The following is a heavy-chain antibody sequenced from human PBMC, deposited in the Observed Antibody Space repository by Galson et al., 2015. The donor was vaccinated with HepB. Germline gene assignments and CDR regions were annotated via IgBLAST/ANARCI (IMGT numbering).Heavy chain of an antibody. D-gene: IGHD3-16*01. CDR3: AKDYADKLMTSETAALFEY. Sequence: SLRLSCAAPGFTFSSYWIHWVRQAPGKGLVWVSRINSDGSDTSYADSVKGRFTISRDNSKNTIYLQMNSLRAEDSAVYYCAKDYADKLMTSETAALFEYWGQGALVTVSS. CDR2: INSDGSDT. CDR1: GFTFSSYW. V-gene: IGHV3-74*01. J-gene: IGHJ4*02.